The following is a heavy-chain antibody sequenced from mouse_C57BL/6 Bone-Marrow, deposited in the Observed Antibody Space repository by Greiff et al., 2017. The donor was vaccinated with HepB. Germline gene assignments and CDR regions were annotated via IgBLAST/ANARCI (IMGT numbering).Heavy chain of an antibody. CDR2: IRNKANNIVT. V-gene: IGHV6-6*01. D-gene: IGHD2-12*01. CDR3: TRPRYSHFDY. Sequence: EVQLQQSGGGLVQPGGSMKLSCAASGFTFSDAWVDWVRQSPEKGLEWVAEIRNKANNIVTYYAESLKGRFTISRDDSKNTIYLQMNSLRPEDTDINYCTRPRYSHFDYWGRGTTLTVSS. CDR1: GFTFSDAW. J-gene: IGHJ2*01.